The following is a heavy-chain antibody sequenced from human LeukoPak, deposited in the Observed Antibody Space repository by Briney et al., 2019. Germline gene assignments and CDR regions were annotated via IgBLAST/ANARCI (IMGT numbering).Heavy chain of an antibody. J-gene: IGHJ4*02. D-gene: IGHD5-18*01. CDR3: ARGYTCGY. Sequence: GGSLTLSCAASGFTFSTYWMSWVRQAPGKGLEWVANIKEDGSEINYADSVRGRFTISRDNAKNSLYLQMNSLRAEDTAVYYCARGYTCGYWGQGTLVIVSS. CDR2: IKEDGSEI. CDR1: GFTFSTYW. V-gene: IGHV3-7*04.